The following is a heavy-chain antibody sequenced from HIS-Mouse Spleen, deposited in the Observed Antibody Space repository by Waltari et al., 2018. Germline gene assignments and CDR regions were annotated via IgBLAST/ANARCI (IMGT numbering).Heavy chain of an antibody. J-gene: IGHJ2*01. CDR1: GGSISSSSYY. CDR3: AREIPYSSSWYDWYFDL. D-gene: IGHD6-13*01. Sequence: QLQLQESGPGLVKPSETLSLTCTVSGGSISSSSYYWGWIRQPPGKGLEWIGSIDYSRGTFYNPSLKSRVTISVDTSKNQFSLKLSSGTAADTAVYYCAREIPYSSSWYDWYFDLWGRGTLVTVSS. CDR2: IDYSRGT. V-gene: IGHV4-39*07.